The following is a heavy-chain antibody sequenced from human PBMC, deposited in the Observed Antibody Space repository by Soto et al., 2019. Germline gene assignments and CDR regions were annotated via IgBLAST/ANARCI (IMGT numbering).Heavy chain of an antibody. CDR3: ARLRRDWGDAFDL. D-gene: IGHD3-16*01. J-gene: IGHJ3*01. CDR2: IIPVFDKA. Sequence: QVQLVQSGADVKKPGSSVKVSCKTSGGSFGSSAISWVRQAPAQGLEWMGEIIPVFDKAHYAQNFQGRLPITADEPTGTVFMQLSSLRSEDTAVYFCARLRRDWGDAFDLWGLGTFVTVSS. CDR1: GGSFGSSA. V-gene: IGHV1-69*01.